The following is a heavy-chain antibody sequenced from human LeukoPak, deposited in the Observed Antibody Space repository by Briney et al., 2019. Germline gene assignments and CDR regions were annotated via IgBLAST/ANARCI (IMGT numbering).Heavy chain of an antibody. D-gene: IGHD3-10*01. V-gene: IGHV4-59*01. J-gene: IGHJ6*02. CDR3: ARDTWKAYFDSGTYQTTYYGMDF. CDR1: GGSISSFY. CDR2: IHYSGSA. Sequence: SETLSLTCAVSGGSISSFYWSWVRQPPGKGLEWIGNIHYSGSANYNPSLRSRVTISVDTSKTQFPVRLTSVTAADTAVYYCARDTWKAYFDSGTYQTTYYGMDFWGQGTTVTVSS.